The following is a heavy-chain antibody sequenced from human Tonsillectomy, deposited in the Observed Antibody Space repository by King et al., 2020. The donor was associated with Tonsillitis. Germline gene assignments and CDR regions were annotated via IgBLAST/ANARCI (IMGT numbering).Heavy chain of an antibody. CDR1: GFTVSNYA. V-gene: IGHV3-30-3*01. CDR3: SRDDLGSSQNFDY. D-gene: IGHD1-26*01. J-gene: IGHJ4*02. Sequence: VQLVESGGGVVQPGRSLRLSCAASGFTVSNYAMHWVRQAPGKGLEWVAVISDGGSSKYYADSVKGRFTISRDNSKNTLYLQMNSLRPEDTAVYHCSRDDLGSSQNFDYWGQGTLVTVSS. CDR2: ISDGGSSK.